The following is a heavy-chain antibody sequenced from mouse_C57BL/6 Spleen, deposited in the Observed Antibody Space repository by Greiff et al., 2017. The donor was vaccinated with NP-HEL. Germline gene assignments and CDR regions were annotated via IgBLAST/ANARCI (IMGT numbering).Heavy chain of an antibody. CDR2: ILPGSGST. V-gene: IGHV1-9*01. J-gene: IGHJ1*03. Sequence: QVQLQQSGAELMKPGASVKLSCKATGYTFTGYWIEWVKQRPGHGLEWIGEILPGSGSTNYNEKFKGKATLTADKSSSTAYMQLSSLTSEDSAVYFCASGYGSSYGYFDVWGTGTTVTVSS. D-gene: IGHD1-1*01. CDR3: ASGYGSSYGYFDV. CDR1: GYTFTGYW.